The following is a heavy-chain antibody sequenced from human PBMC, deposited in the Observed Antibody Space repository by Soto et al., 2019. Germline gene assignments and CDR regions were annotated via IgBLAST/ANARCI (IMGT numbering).Heavy chain of an antibody. J-gene: IGHJ4*02. CDR3: ARDRVIAVAGHFDY. CDR1: GITFSSYA. V-gene: IGHV3-30-3*01. CDR2: ISYDGSNK. Sequence: PGGSLRPSCAASGITFSSYAMHWVRQAPGKGLEWVAVISYDGSNKYYADSVKGRFTISRDNSKNTLYLQMNSLRAEDTAVYYCARDRVIAVAGHFDYWGQGTLVTVSS. D-gene: IGHD6-19*01.